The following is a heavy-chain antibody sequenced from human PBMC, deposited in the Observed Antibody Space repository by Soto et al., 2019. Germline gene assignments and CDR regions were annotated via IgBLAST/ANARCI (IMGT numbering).Heavy chain of an antibody. V-gene: IGHV3-30*18. Sequence: GGSLRLSCAASGFTLSSYGMHWVRQAPGKGLEWVAVISYDGSNKYYADSVKGRFTISRDNSKNTLYLQMNSLRAEDTAVYYCAKARSGISDYWGQGTLVTVSS. CDR2: ISYDGSNK. J-gene: IGHJ4*02. CDR3: AKARSGISDY. CDR1: GFTLSSYG. D-gene: IGHD1-26*01.